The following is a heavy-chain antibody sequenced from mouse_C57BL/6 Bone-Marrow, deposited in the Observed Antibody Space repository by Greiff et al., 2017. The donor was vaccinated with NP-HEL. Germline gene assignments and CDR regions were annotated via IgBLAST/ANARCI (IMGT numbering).Heavy chain of an antibody. J-gene: IGHJ4*01. D-gene: IGHD2-12*01. Sequence: EVQLVESGGGLVKPGGSLKLSCAASGFTFSDYGMHWVRQAPEKGLEWVAYISSGSSNIYYADPVKGRFTISRDNAKNTLFLQMTSLRSEDTAIDYCAMRYRGLYYDAMDYWGQGTSVTVSS. CDR1: GFTFSDYG. V-gene: IGHV5-17*01. CDR3: AMRYRGLYYDAMDY. CDR2: ISSGSSNI.